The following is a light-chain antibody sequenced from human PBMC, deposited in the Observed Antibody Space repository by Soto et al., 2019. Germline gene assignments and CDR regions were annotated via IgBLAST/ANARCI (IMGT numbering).Light chain of an antibody. Sequence: DIQMTQSPSSLSASVGDRVTITCRASQGISSYLAWYQQKPGKVPKLLIYAASTLKAGVPSRFSGSGSGTDFTLTISSLQPEDVAAYYCQQYNSAPYTFGQGTKLEIK. CDR3: QQYNSAPYT. V-gene: IGKV1-27*01. J-gene: IGKJ2*01. CDR2: AAS. CDR1: QGISSY.